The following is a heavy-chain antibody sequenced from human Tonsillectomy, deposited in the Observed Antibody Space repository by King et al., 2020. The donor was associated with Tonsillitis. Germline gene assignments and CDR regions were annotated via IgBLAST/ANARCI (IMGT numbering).Heavy chain of an antibody. CDR2: ISSSSSYI. CDR3: ARDRHYDFWSGYHNGIYYYYGMDV. CDR1: GFTFRSYS. V-gene: IGHV3-21*01. Sequence: VKLVESGGGLVKPGGSLRLSCAASGFTFRSYSMNWVRQAPGKGLEWVSSISSSSSYIYYADSVKGRFTISRDNANNSLYLQMNSLRAEDTAVYYCARDRHYDFWSGYHNGIYYYYGMDVWGQGTTVTVSS. J-gene: IGHJ6*02. D-gene: IGHD3-3*01.